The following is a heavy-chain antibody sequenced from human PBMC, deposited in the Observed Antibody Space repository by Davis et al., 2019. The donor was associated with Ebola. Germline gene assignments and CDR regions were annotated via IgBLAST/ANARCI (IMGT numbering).Heavy chain of an antibody. CDR2: INSEGGST. D-gene: IGHD1-1*01. CDR1: GFSFSSYA. CDR3: ARDTTGEDWYFDL. J-gene: IGHJ2*01. Sequence: GESLKISCAAFGFSFSSYAMHWVRQAPGKGLEYVSAINSEGGSTYYANSVKGRFTISRDNSKNTLYLQMGSLRVEDMAVYYCARDTTGEDWYFDLRGRGTLVTVSS. V-gene: IGHV3-64*01.